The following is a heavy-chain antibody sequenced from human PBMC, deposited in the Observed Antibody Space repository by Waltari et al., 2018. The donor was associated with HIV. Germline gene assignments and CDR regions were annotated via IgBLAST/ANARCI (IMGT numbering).Heavy chain of an antibody. J-gene: IGHJ4*02. V-gene: IGHV1-18*01. Sequence: QVQLVQSGAEVKKPGASVKVSCKASGYPFTRYVISWVRQAPGQGLEWMGWVSTYNGNTKAAQKRQGRVTMTTDTSTSTAYMELRSLRSDDTAVYYCARDAPPYCSGGNCYGDYWGQGTLVTVST. D-gene: IGHD2-15*01. CDR2: VSTYNGNT. CDR1: GYPFTRYV. CDR3: ARDAPPYCSGGNCYGDY.